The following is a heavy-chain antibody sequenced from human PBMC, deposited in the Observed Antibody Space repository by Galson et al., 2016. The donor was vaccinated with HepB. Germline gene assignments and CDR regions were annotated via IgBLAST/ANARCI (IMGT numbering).Heavy chain of an antibody. CDR1: GFSFGDFA. CDR3: SRGDYPSHDDY. D-gene: IGHD4/OR15-4a*01. J-gene: IGHJ4*02. V-gene: IGHV3-49*03. CDR2: IRTAFFGGTT. Sequence: SLRLSCAASGFSFGDFAFNWFRQAPGKGLEWVGFIRTAFFGGTTKYAASVQGRFTISRDDSKSIAYLQMNNLKTEDKAVDYCSRGDYPSHDDYWGQGTLVTVSS.